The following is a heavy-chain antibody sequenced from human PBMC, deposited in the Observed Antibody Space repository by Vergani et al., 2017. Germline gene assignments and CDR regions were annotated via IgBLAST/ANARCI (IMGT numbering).Heavy chain of an antibody. D-gene: IGHD3-3*01. CDR2: IKSLSDGGTT. CDR3: VAGDYDDFWLIYLPFHY. J-gene: IGHJ4*02. CDR1: GFIFTNAW. Sequence: EVQLVESGGALVKPGGSLRLSCAASGFIFTNAWMTWVRQTPEKGLEWVGLIKSLSDGGTTEFAAPVKGKFTIYRDDSKRTVHLQMRRLRTEDTAVYYCVAGDYDDFWLIYLPFHYWVQGTLLTVS. V-gene: IGHV3-15*02.